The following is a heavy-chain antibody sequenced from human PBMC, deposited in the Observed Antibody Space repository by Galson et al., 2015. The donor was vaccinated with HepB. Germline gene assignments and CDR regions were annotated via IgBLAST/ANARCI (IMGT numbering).Heavy chain of an antibody. CDR3: ARAYSSGYHGMDV. J-gene: IGHJ6*02. Sequence: SVKVSCKASGYTSTSYGISWVRQAPGQGLEWMGWISAYNGNTNYAQKLQGRVTMTTDTSTSTAYMELRSLRSDDTAVYYCARAYSSGYHGMDVWGQGTTGTVSS. CDR2: ISAYNGNT. V-gene: IGHV1-18*01. CDR1: GYTSTSYG. D-gene: IGHD6-19*01.